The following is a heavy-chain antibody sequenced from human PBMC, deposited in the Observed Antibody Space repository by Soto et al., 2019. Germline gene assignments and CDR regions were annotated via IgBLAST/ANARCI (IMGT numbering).Heavy chain of an antibody. CDR2: IYWDDDK. Sequence: QITLKESGPTLLKPTQTLTLTCTFSGLSLSTSGVGVGWIRQPPGKALEWLALIYWDDDKRYSPSLKSRLTITKDTSKSQVVLTMTNMDPVDTATYSCAHSRGDDTFDYWGQGTLVTVSS. CDR1: GLSLSTSGVG. V-gene: IGHV2-5*02. J-gene: IGHJ4*02. D-gene: IGHD2-21*02. CDR3: AHSRGDDTFDY.